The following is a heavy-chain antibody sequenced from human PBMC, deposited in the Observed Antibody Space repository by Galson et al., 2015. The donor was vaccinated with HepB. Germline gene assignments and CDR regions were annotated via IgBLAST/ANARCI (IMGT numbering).Heavy chain of an antibody. CDR2: IRSKANTHAT. CDR1: GFTFSGSA. Sequence: SLRLSCAASGFTFSGSAIHWVRKASGKGLEWVGRIRSKANTHATAYAASVKGRFTISRDDSKNTAYLQMNSLKTEDTAVYYCTRHVPTSSGWTHWGQGTLVTVSS. D-gene: IGHD6-19*01. CDR3: TRHVPTSSGWTH. J-gene: IGHJ4*02. V-gene: IGHV3-73*01.